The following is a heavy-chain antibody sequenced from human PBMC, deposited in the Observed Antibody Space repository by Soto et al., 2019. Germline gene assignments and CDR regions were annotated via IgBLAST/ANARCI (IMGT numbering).Heavy chain of an antibody. CDR2: IHYSGNT. CDR3: ARTTQGGNMDV. V-gene: IGHV4-59*12. Sequence: PETLSLTCTVSGGSISGYYWSWFRQPPGQGLEWISYIHYSGNTKYNPSLKSRVSMSKDTSKNQFSLKLSSVTAADTAVYYCARTTQGGNMDVWGQGATVT. J-gene: IGHJ6*02. D-gene: IGHD1-26*01. CDR1: GGSISGYY.